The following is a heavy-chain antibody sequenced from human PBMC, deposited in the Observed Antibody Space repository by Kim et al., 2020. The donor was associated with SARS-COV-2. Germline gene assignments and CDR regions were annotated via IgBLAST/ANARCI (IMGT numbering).Heavy chain of an antibody. J-gene: IGHJ4*02. D-gene: IGHD2-15*01. V-gene: IGHV3-23*01. CDR3: VRRDCSGGTCYFFDY. Sequence: GGSLRLSCTASGFTFSNYAMNWVRQAPGKGLEWVANVDFSGGPTNYADSVKGRFTISRNNPKNTVDLQMSSLRGEDMAIYYCVRRDCSGGTCYFFDYWGQGTLVTVSS. CDR2: VDFSGGPT. CDR1: GFTFSNYA.